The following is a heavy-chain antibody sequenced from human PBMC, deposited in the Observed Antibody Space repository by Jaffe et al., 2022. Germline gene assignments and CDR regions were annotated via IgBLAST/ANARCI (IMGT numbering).Heavy chain of an antibody. CDR1: GGSISSGSYY. Sequence: QVQLQESGPGLVKPSQTLSLTCTVSGGSISSGSYYWSWIRQPAGKGLEWIGRIYTSGSTNYNPSLKSRVTISVDTSKNQFSLKLSSVTAADTAVYYCARARTENWFDPWGQGTLVTVSS. J-gene: IGHJ5*02. D-gene: IGHD2-2*01. V-gene: IGHV4-61*02. CDR2: IYTSGST. CDR3: ARARTENWFDP.